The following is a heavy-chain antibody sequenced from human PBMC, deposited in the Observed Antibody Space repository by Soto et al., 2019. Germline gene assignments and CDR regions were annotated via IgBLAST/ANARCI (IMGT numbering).Heavy chain of an antibody. V-gene: IGHV4-30-2*01. CDR1: GGSISSGGYS. CDR2: IYHSGST. CDR3: ARQYYDILTGYYGTVDY. J-gene: IGHJ4*02. D-gene: IGHD3-9*01. Sequence: SETLSLTCAVSGGSISSGGYSLSWIRQPPGKGLEWIGYIYHSGSTYYNPSLKSRVTISVDRSKNQFSLKLSSVTAADTAVYYCARQYYDILTGYYGTVDYWGQGTLVTVSS.